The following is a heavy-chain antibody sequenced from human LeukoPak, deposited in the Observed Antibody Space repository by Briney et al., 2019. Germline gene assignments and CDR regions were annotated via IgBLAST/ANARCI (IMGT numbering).Heavy chain of an antibody. V-gene: IGHV4-59*01. J-gene: IGHJ4*02. CDR2: IYYSGST. CDR3: ARLRRIVATTTLDY. CDR1: GGSISSYY. Sequence: PSXXLSLTCTVSGGSISSYYWSWIRQPPGKGLEWIGYIYYSGSTNYNPSLNTRVTISVDTSKNQFSLKLSSVTAADTAVYYCARLRRIVATTTLDYWGQGTLVTVSS. D-gene: IGHD5-12*01.